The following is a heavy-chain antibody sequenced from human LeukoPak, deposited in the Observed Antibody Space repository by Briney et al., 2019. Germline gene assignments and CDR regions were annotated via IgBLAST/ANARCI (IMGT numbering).Heavy chain of an antibody. J-gene: IGHJ4*02. CDR2: IRRTCGNT. CDR3: GRVDYSSGFAVDF. V-gene: IGHV3-11*01. D-gene: IGHD6-19*01. Sequence: PGGSLRLSCAASGLIFSNSYMSWVRQAPGKGLEWVSDIRRTCGNTYYADSVKGRFTISSENAKNSMYLHMHSLRPEDPALYSCGRVDYSSGFAVDFWGKGTQVIVYS. CDR1: GLIFSNSY.